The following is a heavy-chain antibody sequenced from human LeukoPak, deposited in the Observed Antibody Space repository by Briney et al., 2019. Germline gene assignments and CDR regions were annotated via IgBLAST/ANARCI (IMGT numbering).Heavy chain of an antibody. CDR3: ARVRCIAARPGWFDP. V-gene: IGHV1-8*03. CDR2: MNPNSGNT. D-gene: IGHD6-6*01. J-gene: IGHJ5*02. Sequence: ASVKVSCKASGYTFTSYDINWVRQATGQGLEWMGWMNPNSGNTGYAQKFQGRVTITRNTSISTAYMELSSLRSEDTAVYYCARVRCIAARPGWFDPWGQGTLVTVSS. CDR1: GYTFTSYD.